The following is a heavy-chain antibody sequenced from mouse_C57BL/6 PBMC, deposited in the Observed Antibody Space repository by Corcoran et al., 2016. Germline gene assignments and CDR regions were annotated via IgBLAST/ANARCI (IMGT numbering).Heavy chain of an antibody. D-gene: IGHD2-4*01. CDR3: ARKGYYDYGSGCAY. V-gene: IGHV1-26*01. CDR2: INPNNGGT. Sequence: EVQLQQSGPELVKPGASVKISCKASGYTFTDYYMNWVKQSHGKSLEWIGDINPNNGGTSYNQKFKGKATLTVDKSSSTAYMELRSLTSEDSAVYDCARKGYYDYGSGCAYWGQGTLVTVSA. J-gene: IGHJ3*01. CDR1: GYTFTDYY.